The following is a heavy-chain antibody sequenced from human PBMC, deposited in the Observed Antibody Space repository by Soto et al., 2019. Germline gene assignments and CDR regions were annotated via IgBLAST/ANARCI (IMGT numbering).Heavy chain of an antibody. CDR1: GFTFTSYT. CDR2: ISSSSDYI. CDR3: ARARVYATGPLDF. D-gene: IGHD6-13*01. J-gene: IGHJ4*02. Sequence: GGSLRLSCAASGFTFTSYTMNWVRQAPGKGLEWVSSISSSSDYIYYADSMKGRVTISRDNAKNSLFLDMNSLTGEDTAVYYCARARVYATGPLDFWGQGTLVTVS. V-gene: IGHV3-21*06.